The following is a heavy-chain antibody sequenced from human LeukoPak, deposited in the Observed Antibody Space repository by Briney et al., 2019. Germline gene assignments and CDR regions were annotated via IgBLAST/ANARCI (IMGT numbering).Heavy chain of an antibody. D-gene: IGHD1-14*01. Sequence: GGSLRLSGAASGVTFRDAWRTWVRQAPGRGLEYIGRIQNLAAGGATDYAAFVKGRFTISRDDSKNTLYLQMNSLEIEDTGVYYCNSPPDRGQGALVTVSS. J-gene: IGHJ4*02. CDR3: NSPPD. CDR1: GVTFRDAW. V-gene: IGHV3-15*01. CDR2: IQNLAAGGAT.